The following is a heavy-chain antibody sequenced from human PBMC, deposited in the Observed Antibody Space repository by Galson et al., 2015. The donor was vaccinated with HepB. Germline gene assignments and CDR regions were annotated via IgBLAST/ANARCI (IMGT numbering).Heavy chain of an antibody. CDR2: IIPILEIP. Sequence: SVKVACKASGYTFSIHGSSWVRQAPGQGLVWMGNIIPILEIPNYAQNFQGRVTITADKSTSTAYMELRSLTSDDTAVYYCARHLGRDDYWGPGTLVTVSS. J-gene: IGHJ4*02. CDR3: ARHLGRDDY. CDR1: GYTFSIHG. V-gene: IGHV1-69*04.